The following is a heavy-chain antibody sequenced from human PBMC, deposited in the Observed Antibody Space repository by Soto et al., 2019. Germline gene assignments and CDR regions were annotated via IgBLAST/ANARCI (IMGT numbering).Heavy chain of an antibody. Sequence: PGGSLRLSCAASEFIFSNYAMTWVRQAPGRXLEWVSAISSSGGSTYYADSVKGRFTISRDNSKNTLSLQMNSLRAEDTAVYYCASVHCSSSWSHYCYGMDVWGQGTTVTVSS. D-gene: IGHD6-13*01. CDR2: ISSSGGST. V-gene: IGHV3-23*01. J-gene: IGHJ6*02. CDR3: ASVHCSSSWSHYCYGMDV. CDR1: EFIFSNYA.